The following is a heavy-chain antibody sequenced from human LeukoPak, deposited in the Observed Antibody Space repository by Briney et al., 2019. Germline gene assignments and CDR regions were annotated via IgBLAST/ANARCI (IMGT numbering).Heavy chain of an antibody. V-gene: IGHV3-72*01. CDR1: GFTFSDHH. CDR2: SKNKAYGHST. CDR3: ARDLSPVVRASPMGY. Sequence: GGSLRLSCAVSGFTFSDHHMDWVRQAPGKGLEWIGRSKNKAYGHSTVYAASVKGRFTFSRDDPKNSLYLQMDSLRAEDTAVYYCARDLSPVVRASPMGYWGQGTLVTVSS. D-gene: IGHD3-10*01. J-gene: IGHJ4*02.